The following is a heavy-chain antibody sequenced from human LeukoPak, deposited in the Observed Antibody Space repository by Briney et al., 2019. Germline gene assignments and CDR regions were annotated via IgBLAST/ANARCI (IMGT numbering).Heavy chain of an antibody. D-gene: IGHD5-18*01. J-gene: IGHJ3*02. CDR2: ISGSGGST. Sequence: GGSLRLSCAASGFTFSSYAMSWVRRAPGKGLEWVSAISGSGGSTYYADSVKGRFTISRDNSKNTLYLQMNSLRAEDTAVYYCAKIDGYSYGPDAFDIWGQGTMVTVSS. V-gene: IGHV3-23*01. CDR1: GFTFSSYA. CDR3: AKIDGYSYGPDAFDI.